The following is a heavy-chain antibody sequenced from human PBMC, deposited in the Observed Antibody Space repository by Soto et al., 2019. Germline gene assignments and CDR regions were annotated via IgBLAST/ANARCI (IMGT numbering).Heavy chain of an antibody. J-gene: IGHJ4*02. V-gene: IGHV1-69*13. CDR1: GGTFSSYA. CDR3: AGGQAGYYDSSGFGDFDY. Sequence: SVKVSCKDSGGTFSSYAISWVRQAPGQGLEWMGGIIPIFGTANYAQKFQGRVTITADESTSTAYMELSSLRSEDTAVYYCAGGQAGYYDSSGFGDFDYWGQGTLVTVSS. D-gene: IGHD3-22*01. CDR2: IIPIFGTA.